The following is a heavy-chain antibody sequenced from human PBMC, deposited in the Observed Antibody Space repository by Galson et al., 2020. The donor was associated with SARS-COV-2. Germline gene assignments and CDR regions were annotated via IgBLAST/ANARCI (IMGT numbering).Heavy chain of an antibody. CDR1: DDSISSTNYY. J-gene: IGHJ4*02. Sequence: SETLSLTCSVSDDSISSTNYYWGWIRQPPGKGLEWIGSINYRETTYSKPSLNSRVTMSVDTSKKQFSLRLSSVTATDTAVYYCARHVYYYDTSGNYYYFDYWGQGTLVTVSS. D-gene: IGHD3-22*01. V-gene: IGHV4-39*01. CDR3: ARHVYYYDTSGNYYYFDY. CDR2: INYRETT.